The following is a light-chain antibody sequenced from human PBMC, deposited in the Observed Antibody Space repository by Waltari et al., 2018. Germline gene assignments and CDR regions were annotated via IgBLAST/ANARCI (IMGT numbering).Light chain of an antibody. CDR1: KLGDKR. CDR2: QVS. Sequence: SQELTQPPSVSVSPGQTASITCSGDKLGDKRGCWYQQKPGQSPVLVMYQVSKRPSGIPERFAGSRSGNTATLTISGTQAMDEADYYCQAWDSTAPHVVFGGGTKLTVL. CDR3: QAWDSTAPHVV. J-gene: IGLJ2*01. V-gene: IGLV3-1*01.